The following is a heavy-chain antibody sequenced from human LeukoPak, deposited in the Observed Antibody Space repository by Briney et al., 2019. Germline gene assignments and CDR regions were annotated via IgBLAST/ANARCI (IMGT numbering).Heavy chain of an antibody. CDR2: FNPNSGGT. J-gene: IGHJ4*02. CDR3: TRDHPASGLLFDS. V-gene: IGHV1-2*02. D-gene: IGHD6-19*01. CDR1: GFTFTGYL. Sequence: ASVKVSCKTSGFTFTGYLIHWVRQAPGQGLEWMGWFNPNSGGTNYGKKFQDRVTMTWDTSVSTFCMDLSRLDSADTAIYFCTRDHPASGLLFDSWGQGTLVTVSS.